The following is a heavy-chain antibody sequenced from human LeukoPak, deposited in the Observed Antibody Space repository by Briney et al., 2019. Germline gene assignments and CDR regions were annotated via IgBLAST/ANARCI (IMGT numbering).Heavy chain of an antibody. CDR1: GYTFTSYD. J-gene: IGHJ4*02. CDR2: MNPNSGNT. V-gene: IGHV1-8*01. CDR3: ARLGGIVVVPAAMARDY. Sequence: ASVEVSCKASGYTFTSYDINWVRQATGQGLEWMGWMNPNSGNTGYAQKLQGSVTMTTNTSISTAYVELSSLRSEDTAVYYCARLGGIVVVPAAMARDYWGQGTLVTVSS. D-gene: IGHD2-2*01.